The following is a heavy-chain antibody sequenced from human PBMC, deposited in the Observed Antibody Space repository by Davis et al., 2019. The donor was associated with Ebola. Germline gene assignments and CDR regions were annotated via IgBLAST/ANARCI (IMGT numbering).Heavy chain of an antibody. CDR1: GFTFSSYT. CDR3: AKGHYDSDAFDI. V-gene: IGHV3-23*01. D-gene: IGHD3-3*01. J-gene: IGHJ3*02. Sequence: GESLKISCAASGFTFSSYTMNWVRQAPGKGLEWVSIISDSGGETYYADSVKGRFTISRDNSKNTLYLQMNSLRDEDTAVYYCAKGHYDSDAFDIWGQGTMVTVSS. CDR2: ISDSGGET.